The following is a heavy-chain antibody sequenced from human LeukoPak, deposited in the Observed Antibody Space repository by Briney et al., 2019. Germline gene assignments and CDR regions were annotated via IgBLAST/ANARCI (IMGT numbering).Heavy chain of an antibody. Sequence: GGTLRLSCAASGFTFSSYGMSWVRQAPGKGLEWVSAISGSGGSTYYADSVKGRFTISRDNSKNTLYLQMNSLRAEDTAVYYCAKRIQSAMATGYWGQGTLVTVSS. D-gene: IGHD5-18*01. V-gene: IGHV3-23*01. CDR2: ISGSGGST. CDR1: GFTFSSYG. J-gene: IGHJ4*02. CDR3: AKRIQSAMATGY.